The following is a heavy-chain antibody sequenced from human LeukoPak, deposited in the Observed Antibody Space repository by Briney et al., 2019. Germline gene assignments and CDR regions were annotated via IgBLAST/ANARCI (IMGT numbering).Heavy chain of an antibody. J-gene: IGHJ4*02. D-gene: IGHD3-22*01. CDR2: IHMSGST. CDR1: GDSINSYH. V-gene: IGHV4-4*07. Sequence: SETLSLTCTVSGDSINSYHWSWIRQPAGNGLEWIGRIHMSGSTNYNPSLRSRVAISMDNSKNQFSLKLKSVTAADTAVYYCARDDSSRDDSGGYHYWGQGTLVTISS. CDR3: ARDDSSRDDSGGYHY.